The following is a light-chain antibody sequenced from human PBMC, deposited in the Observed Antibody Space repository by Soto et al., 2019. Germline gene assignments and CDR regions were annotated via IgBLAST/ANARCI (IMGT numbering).Light chain of an antibody. CDR2: GAS. Sequence: EIVLTQSPGTLSLSPGERATLSCRASQSVSSSYLAWYQQKPGQAPRLLIYGASSMATGIPDRFSGSGSGTDFTLTISRLEPEDFAVYYCQQDGSSPTFGGGTKVEIK. CDR1: QSVSSSY. J-gene: IGKJ4*01. CDR3: QQDGSSPT. V-gene: IGKV3-20*01.